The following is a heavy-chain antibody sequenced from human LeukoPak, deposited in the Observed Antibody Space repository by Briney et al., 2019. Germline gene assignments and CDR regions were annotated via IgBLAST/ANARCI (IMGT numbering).Heavy chain of an antibody. CDR1: GFTFSNYN. CDR2: ITSSGTYI. J-gene: IGHJ4*02. Sequence: PGGSLRLSCAASGFTFSNYNMNWVRQAPGKAMEWVSSITSSGTYIFYADSVKGRFTISRDNAKNSLYLQMDSLGPEDTAVYYCAKDPLGSGTYHFDYWGQGTLVTVSS. D-gene: IGHD3-10*01. CDR3: AKDPLGSGTYHFDY. V-gene: IGHV3-21*01.